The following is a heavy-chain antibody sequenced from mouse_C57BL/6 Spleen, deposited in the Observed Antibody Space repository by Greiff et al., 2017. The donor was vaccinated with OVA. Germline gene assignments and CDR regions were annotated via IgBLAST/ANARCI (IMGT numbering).Heavy chain of an antibody. D-gene: IGHD5-1*01. CDR3: TRESRYFDV. CDR1: GFTFSSYA. CDR2: ISSGGDYI. Sequence: EVMLVESGAGLVKPGGSLKLSCAASGFTFSSYAMSWVRQTPEKRLEWVAYISSGGDYIYYADTVKGRFTISRDNARNTLYLQMSSLKSEDTAMYYCTRESRYFDVWGTGTTVTVSS. J-gene: IGHJ1*03. V-gene: IGHV5-9-1*02.